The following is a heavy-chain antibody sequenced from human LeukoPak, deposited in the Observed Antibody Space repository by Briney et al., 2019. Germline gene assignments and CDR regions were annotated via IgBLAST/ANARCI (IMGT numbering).Heavy chain of an antibody. D-gene: IGHD6-13*01. J-gene: IGHJ6*02. V-gene: IGHV6-1*01. CDR1: GDSVSSNSAA. Sequence: SQTLSLTCAIPGDSVSSNSAAWNWIRQSPSRGLEWLGRTYYRSKWFNDYAPSMKSRITINPDTAKNQISLHLNSVTPEDTAVYFCARGRIAYYGMDVWGQGTTVTVSS. CDR2: TYYRSKWFN. CDR3: ARGRIAYYGMDV.